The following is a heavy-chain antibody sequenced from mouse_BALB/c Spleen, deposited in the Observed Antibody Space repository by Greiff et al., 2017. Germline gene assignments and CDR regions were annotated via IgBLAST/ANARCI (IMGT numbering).Heavy chain of an antibody. CDR3: ARQSGYVDY. D-gene: IGHD1-3*01. CDR1: GFTFSSYG. CDR2: ISSGGSYT. J-gene: IGHJ2*01. V-gene: IGHV5-6*01. Sequence: EVKLMESGGDLVKPGGSLKLSCAASGFTFSSYGMSWVRQTPDKRLEWVATISSGGSYTYYPDSVKGRFTISRDNAKNTLYLQMSSLKSEDAAMYYCARQSGYVDYWGQGTTLTVSS.